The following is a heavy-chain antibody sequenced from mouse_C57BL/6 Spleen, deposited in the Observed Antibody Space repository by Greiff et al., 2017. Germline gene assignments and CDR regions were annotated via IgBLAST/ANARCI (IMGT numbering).Heavy chain of an antibody. CDR2: INPYNGDT. CDR3: ARSGGYDLEWFAY. J-gene: IGHJ3*01. CDR1: GYSFTGYF. Sequence: VQLQQSGPELVKPGDSVKISCKASGYSFTGYFMNWVMQSHGKSLEWIGRINPYNGDTFYNQKFKGKATLTVDKSSSTAHMELRRLTSEDSAVYYCARSGGYDLEWFAYWGQGTLVTVSA. V-gene: IGHV1-20*01. D-gene: IGHD2-4*01.